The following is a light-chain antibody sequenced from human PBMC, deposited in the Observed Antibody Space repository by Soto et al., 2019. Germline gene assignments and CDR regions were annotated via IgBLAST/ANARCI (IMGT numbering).Light chain of an antibody. V-gene: IGKV3-15*01. CDR1: QSISSN. J-gene: IGKJ4*01. CDR3: QQYNNWPRAT. Sequence: EIVMTQSPATLSVSPGERATLSCRASQSISSNLAWYQQKPGQAHRLLMFRTSSRATGFPARFSGSGSGTEFNLTSSSLQSEDFGVYYCQQYNNWPRATFGGGTKVEIK. CDR2: RTS.